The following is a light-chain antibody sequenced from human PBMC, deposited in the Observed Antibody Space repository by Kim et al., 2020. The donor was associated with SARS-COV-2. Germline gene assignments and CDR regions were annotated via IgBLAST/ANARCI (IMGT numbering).Light chain of an antibody. J-gene: IGLJ2*01. Sequence: VSQGHRANVVCTGHNLGEKFVSWYQHKPGRSPMLVIYHNSKRPSGIPGRVSGSSSGDTATLSISVTQSMDEAGYYWQTWDNNAGVVFGGGTQLTVL. CDR1: NLGEKF. CDR3: QTWDNNAGVV. CDR2: HNS. V-gene: IGLV3-1*01.